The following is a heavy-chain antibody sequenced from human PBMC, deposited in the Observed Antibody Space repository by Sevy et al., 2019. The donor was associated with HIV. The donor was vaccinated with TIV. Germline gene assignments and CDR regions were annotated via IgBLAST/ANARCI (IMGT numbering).Heavy chain of an antibody. CDR1: GFTFNTHA. J-gene: IGHJ3*01. V-gene: IGHV3-23*01. Sequence: GGSLRLSCAASGFTFNTHAMNWVRQAPGKGLEWVSGISATGGGTYYTHSVKGRFTVSRDNSQNTLYLQMNSLRADDTAIYYCAKALNPALESMIEVIFRTLKGFDVWGQGTMVTVSS. CDR3: AKALNPALESMIEVIFRTLKGFDV. D-gene: IGHD3-22*01. CDR2: ISATGGGT.